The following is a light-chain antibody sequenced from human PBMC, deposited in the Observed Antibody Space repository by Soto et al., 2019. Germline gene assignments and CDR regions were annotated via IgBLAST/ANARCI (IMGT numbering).Light chain of an antibody. CDR2: EVN. J-gene: IGLJ1*01. Sequence: QSVLAQPASVSGSPGQSITISCTGTSSDIGGYNYVSWYQHHPGKAPKLIIYEVNNRPSGVSNRFSGSKSGNTASLTISGLQPEDEADYYCSSYRSSNSYVFGTGTKV. CDR1: SSDIGGYNY. CDR3: SSYRSSNSYV. V-gene: IGLV2-14*01.